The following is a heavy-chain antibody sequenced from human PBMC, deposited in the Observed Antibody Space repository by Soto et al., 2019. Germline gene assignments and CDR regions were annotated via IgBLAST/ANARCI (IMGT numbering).Heavy chain of an antibody. D-gene: IGHD1-1*01. CDR3: AREGNLGRWIQLLDS. CDR2: IHYNGNT. V-gene: IGHV4-59*01. CDR1: DGSISSYS. Sequence: SETMSLTCTVADGSISSYSWSWIRQPPGKGLEWIGNIHYNGNTKYSPSLKSRVTMSVDTSKNHFSLKLISVTTADTAVYFCAREGNLGRWIQLLDSWVQGTLVPVSS. J-gene: IGHJ4*02.